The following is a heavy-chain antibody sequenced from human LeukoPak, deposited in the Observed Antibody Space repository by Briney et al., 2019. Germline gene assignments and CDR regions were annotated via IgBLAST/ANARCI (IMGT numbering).Heavy chain of an antibody. CDR3: ASTNGDYDAFDI. Sequence: SETLSLTCTVSGGSISSYYWSWIRQPPGKGLEWIGYIYYGGSTNYNPSLKSRVTISVDTSKNQFSLKLSSVTAADTAVYYCASTNGDYDAFDIWGQGTMVTVSS. D-gene: IGHD4-17*01. J-gene: IGHJ3*02. CDR1: GGSISSYY. CDR2: IYYGGST. V-gene: IGHV4-59*01.